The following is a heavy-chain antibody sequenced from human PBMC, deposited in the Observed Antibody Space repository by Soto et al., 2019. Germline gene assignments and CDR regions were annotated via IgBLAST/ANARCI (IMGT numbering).Heavy chain of an antibody. CDR1: GFTFSSYA. Sequence: QVQLVESGGGVVQPGRSLRLSCAASGFTFSSYAMHWVRQAPGKGLEWVAVISYDGGNKYYADSVKGRFTISRDNSKNTLYVQMNSLRPEDTAVYYCARAPDIVLIRAYYYYGMDVWGQGTTVTVSS. CDR3: ARAPDIVLIRAYYYYGMDV. V-gene: IGHV3-30-3*01. D-gene: IGHD2-8*01. J-gene: IGHJ6*02. CDR2: ISYDGGNK.